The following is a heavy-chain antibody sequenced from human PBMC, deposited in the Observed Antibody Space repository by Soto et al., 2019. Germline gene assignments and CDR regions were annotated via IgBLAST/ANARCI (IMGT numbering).Heavy chain of an antibody. CDR1: GVTGSNND. CDR2: IYSSGST. CDR3: ARGYSYTQAVFDS. V-gene: IGHV3-53*01. J-gene: IGHJ4*02. D-gene: IGHD5-18*01. Sequence: XPRRLPYRASGVTGSNNDMPWFPHAPGKGLEWVSFIYSSGSTYYADSVKGRFTISRDNFKNTLYLQMNSLRAEDTAVYYCARGYSYTQAVFDSWGLGILVTVSS.